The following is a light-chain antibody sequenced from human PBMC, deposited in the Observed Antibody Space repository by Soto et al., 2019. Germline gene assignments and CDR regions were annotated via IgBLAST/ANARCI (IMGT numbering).Light chain of an antibody. Sequence: QSALTQPASVSGSPGQSITISCTGTSSDVGSHNLVSWYQQHPGKAPKLMIFEVNQRPSGVSDRFSGSKSGNTASLTISGLQAGDEADYYCCSFAGSSTFWVFGGGTKLTVL. CDR1: SSDVGSHNL. J-gene: IGLJ3*02. CDR2: EVN. CDR3: CSFAGSSTFWV. V-gene: IGLV2-23*02.